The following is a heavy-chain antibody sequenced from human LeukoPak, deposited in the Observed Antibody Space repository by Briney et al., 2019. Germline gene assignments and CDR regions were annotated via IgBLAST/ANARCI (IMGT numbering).Heavy chain of an antibody. CDR3: ARRFGYSYGYWFDP. CDR2: IYYSGST. D-gene: IGHD5-18*01. CDR1: GGSISSSISY. J-gene: IGHJ5*02. V-gene: IGHV4-39*01. Sequence: SETLSLTCTVSGGSISSSISYWGWIRQPPGMGLEWIGTIYYSGSTYYNPSLKSRVTISVDTSKNQFSLKLSSVTAADTAVYYCARRFGYSYGYWFDPWGQGTLVTVSS.